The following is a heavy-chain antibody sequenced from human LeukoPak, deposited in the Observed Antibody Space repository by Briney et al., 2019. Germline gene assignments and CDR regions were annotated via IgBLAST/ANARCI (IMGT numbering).Heavy chain of an antibody. V-gene: IGHV3-30*04. CDR3: ARGRAGIAAAGFDY. Sequence: GGSLRLSCATSGFTFSMSSMHWVRLAPGKGLEWLAGISFDGANKFSGDSVKGRFSISRDNSKNTLYLQMNSLGPDDTAVYFCARGRAGIAAAGFDYWGQGTLVTVSS. CDR2: ISFDGANK. J-gene: IGHJ4*02. D-gene: IGHD6-13*01. CDR1: GFTFSMSS.